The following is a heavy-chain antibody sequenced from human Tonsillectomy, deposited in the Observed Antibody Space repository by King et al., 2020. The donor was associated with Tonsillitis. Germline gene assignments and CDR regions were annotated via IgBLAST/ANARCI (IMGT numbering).Heavy chain of an antibody. D-gene: IGHD2-15*01. CDR3: ARGYCSGVRCYYYYALDV. Sequence: VQLVQSGVEVKKPGESLRISCKGSGYTFSTHWISWVRQTPGKGLEWMGRIDPSDSYTTYSPSFQGHVSISADKSISTAYLQWSSLKASDTAMYYCARGYCSGVRCYYYYALDVWGQGTTVTVSS. J-gene: IGHJ6*02. V-gene: IGHV5-10-1*03. CDR2: IDPSDSYT. CDR1: GYTFSTHW.